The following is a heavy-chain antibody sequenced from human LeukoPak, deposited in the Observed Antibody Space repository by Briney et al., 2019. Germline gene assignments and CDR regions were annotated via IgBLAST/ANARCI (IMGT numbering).Heavy chain of an antibody. V-gene: IGHV3-30*02. CDR2: IRFDGSNK. CDR1: GFSFSFSTSG. J-gene: IGHJ4*02. Sequence: PGGSLRLSCAASGFSFSFSTSGMHWVRQAPGKGLEWVAFIRFDGSNKFYADSVKGRFTVSRDNSKNTMFLQMNSLRDEDTAVYFCAKGWHSSSWLYAYWGQGTLVTVSS. CDR3: AKGWHSSSWLYAY. D-gene: IGHD6-13*01.